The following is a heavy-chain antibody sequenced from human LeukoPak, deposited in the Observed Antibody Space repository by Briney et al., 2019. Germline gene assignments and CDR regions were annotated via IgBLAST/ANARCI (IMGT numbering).Heavy chain of an antibody. V-gene: IGHV4-30-4*08. Sequence: PSETLSLTCAVSGYSISSDYYWSWIRQPPGKGLEWIGYIYYTGNTYYNPSLKSRINISVDTSKKQFSLKLRSVTAADTAVYYCARATITMAVGVPADAFDIWGPGTMVTVSS. J-gene: IGHJ3*02. D-gene: IGHD3-10*01. CDR3: ARATITMAVGVPADAFDI. CDR2: IYYTGNT. CDR1: GYSISSDYY.